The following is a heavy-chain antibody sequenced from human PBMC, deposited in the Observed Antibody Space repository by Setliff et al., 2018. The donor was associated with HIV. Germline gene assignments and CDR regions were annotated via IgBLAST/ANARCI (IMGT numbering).Heavy chain of an antibody. CDR3: ASRRGIEFYFDI. D-gene: IGHD3-10*01. CDR1: GGSINSRTHY. CDR2: INHGGDT. V-gene: IGHV4-39*02. J-gene: IGHJ4*02. Sequence: SETLSLTCNVSGGSINSRTHYWAWMRQPPGKGLEWIGEINHGGDTNYNPSLKSRFTISVGSSYNHFSLKLSPVTAADTGVYYCASRRGIEFYFDIWGQGTPVTVSS.